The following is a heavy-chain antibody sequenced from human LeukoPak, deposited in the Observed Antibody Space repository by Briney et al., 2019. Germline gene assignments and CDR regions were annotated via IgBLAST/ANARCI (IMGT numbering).Heavy chain of an antibody. Sequence: PGGSLRLSCAASGFTFSTYAVSWVRQAPGEGLEWVSAISGSGSSTYYVDSVKGRFTISRDNSKNTLYLQMNSLRAEDTAVYYCARAYSIIRGLVDYWGQGTLVTVSS. D-gene: IGHD3-10*01. CDR3: ARAYSIIRGLVDY. V-gene: IGHV3-23*01. CDR1: GFTFSTYA. CDR2: ISGSGSST. J-gene: IGHJ4*02.